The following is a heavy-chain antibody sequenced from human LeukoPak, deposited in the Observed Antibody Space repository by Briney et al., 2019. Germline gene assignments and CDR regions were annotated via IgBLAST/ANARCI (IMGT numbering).Heavy chain of an antibody. CDR1: GGSISSSSYY. D-gene: IGHD6-19*01. J-gene: IGHJ4*02. CDR2: IYYSGST. Sequence: SETLSLTCTVSGGSISSSSYYWGWIRQPPGKGLEWIGSIYYSGSTYYNPSPKSRVTISVDTSKNQFSLKLSSVTAADTAVYYCARAGSSGWYVDYWGQGTLVTVSS. V-gene: IGHV4-39*01. CDR3: ARAGSSGWYVDY.